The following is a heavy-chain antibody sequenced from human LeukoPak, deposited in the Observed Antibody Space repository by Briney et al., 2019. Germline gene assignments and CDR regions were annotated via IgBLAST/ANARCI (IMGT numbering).Heavy chain of an antibody. D-gene: IGHD3-22*01. CDR3: ARDARFTHYYDTSGYSLGLGDY. J-gene: IGHJ4*02. CDR1: GYTFAGYY. Sequence: ASVRVSCKASGYTFAGYYIHWVRQAPGQGLEWMGWINPNSGDTNYAQKFQGRVTMTGDTSISTAYMELSRLRADDTAVYYCARDARFTHYYDTSGYSLGLGDYWGQATLVTVSS. V-gene: IGHV1-2*02. CDR2: INPNSGDT.